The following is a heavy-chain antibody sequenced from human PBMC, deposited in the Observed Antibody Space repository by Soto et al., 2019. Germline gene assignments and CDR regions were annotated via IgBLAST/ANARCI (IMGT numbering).Heavy chain of an antibody. CDR1: GYTFTSYA. D-gene: IGHD4-4*01. J-gene: IGHJ6*04. Sequence: ASVKVSCKASGYTFTSYAMHWVRQAPGQRLEWMGWINAGNGNTKYSQKFQGRVTITRDTSASTAYMELSSLRSEDTAVYYCARGPNYSNYIAYYYGMDVWGEGTKVTVSS. V-gene: IGHV1-3*01. CDR3: ARGPNYSNYIAYYYGMDV. CDR2: INAGNGNT.